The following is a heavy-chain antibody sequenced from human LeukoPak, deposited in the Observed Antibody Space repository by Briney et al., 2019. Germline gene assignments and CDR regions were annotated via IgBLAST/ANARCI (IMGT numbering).Heavy chain of an antibody. V-gene: IGHV1-2*02. CDR1: GYTFTGFY. CDR3: ARAMHQYYYDSSGEAFDI. Sequence: ASVKVSCKTSGYTFTGFYMHWVRPAPSQGLAWMGWINPNSGGTTYAQKFRGRVTMTRDTSISTAYMELSRLRSDDTAVYYCARAMHQYYYDSSGEAFDIWGQGTMVTVSS. J-gene: IGHJ3*02. D-gene: IGHD3-22*01. CDR2: INPNSGGT.